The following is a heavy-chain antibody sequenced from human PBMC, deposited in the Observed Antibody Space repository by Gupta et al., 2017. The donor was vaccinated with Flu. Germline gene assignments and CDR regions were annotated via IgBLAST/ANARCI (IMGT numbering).Heavy chain of an antibody. D-gene: IGHD6-6*01. V-gene: IGHV3-33*01. Sequence: MHWVRQAPGKGLEWVAIVWFDGSNEYYEDSVKGRFSISRDNSKNMLYLQMNSLKAEDTGVYYCGRGIAGRLEDDHYYYMDVWGKGTTVTVSS. CDR3: GRGIAGRLEDDHYYYMDV. J-gene: IGHJ6*03. CDR2: VWFDGSNE.